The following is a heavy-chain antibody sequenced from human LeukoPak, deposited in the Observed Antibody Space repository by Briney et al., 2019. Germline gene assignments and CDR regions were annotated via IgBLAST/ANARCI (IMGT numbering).Heavy chain of an antibody. CDR3: ARTPHYYYYMDV. CDR2: IYTSGST. V-gene: IGHV4-61*02. Sequence: SQTLSPTCTVSGGSISSGSYYWSWIRQPAGKGLEWIGRIYTSGSTNYNPSLKSRVTISVDTSKNQFSLKLSSVTAADTAVYYCARTPHYYYYMDVWGKGTTVTVSS. J-gene: IGHJ6*03. CDR1: GGSISSGSYY.